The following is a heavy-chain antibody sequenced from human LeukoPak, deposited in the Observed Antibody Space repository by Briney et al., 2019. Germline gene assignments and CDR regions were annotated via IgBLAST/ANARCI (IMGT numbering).Heavy chain of an antibody. CDR2: INPNSGGT. CDR1: GYTFTGYY. CDR3: ARTVTPTMVRGVIITLEYFQH. D-gene: IGHD3-10*01. Sequence: ASVKVSCKASGYTFTGYYMHWVRQAPGQGLEWMGRINPNSGGTNYAQKFQGRFTMTRDTSISTAYMELSRLRSDDTAVYYCARTVTPTMVRGVIITLEYFQHWGQGTLVTVSS. V-gene: IGHV1-2*06. J-gene: IGHJ1*01.